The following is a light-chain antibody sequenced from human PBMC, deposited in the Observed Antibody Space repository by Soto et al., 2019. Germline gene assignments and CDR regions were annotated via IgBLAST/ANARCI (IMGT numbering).Light chain of an antibody. CDR3: QQYNSYSWT. J-gene: IGKJ1*01. V-gene: IGKV1-9*01. Sequence: SQWTQSPSSLSASVGDRVTITCRASQGISVYLAWYQQKPGKAPKLLIYAASTLQTGVPSRFSGSGSGTEFTLTISSLQPDDFATYYCQQYNSYSWTFGQGTKVDIK. CDR2: AAS. CDR1: QGISVY.